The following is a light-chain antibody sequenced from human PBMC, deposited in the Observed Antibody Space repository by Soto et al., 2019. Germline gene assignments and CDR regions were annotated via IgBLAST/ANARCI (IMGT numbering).Light chain of an antibody. J-gene: IGLJ2*01. CDR1: NSNIGSNT. V-gene: IGLV1-44*01. CDR3: ASWDDRLNGPV. CDR2: SDN. Sequence: QSVLTQPPSASGTPGQRVTISCSGSNSNIGSNTVNWYQHLPGTAPTLLIHSDNQRASGVPDRLSGSKSGTSASLAISGLQAEDEANYYCASWDDRLNGPVFGGGTQLTVL.